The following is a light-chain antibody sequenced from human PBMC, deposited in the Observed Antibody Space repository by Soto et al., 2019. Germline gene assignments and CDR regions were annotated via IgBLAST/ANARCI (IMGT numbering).Light chain of an antibody. CDR2: STS. CDR1: TGPVNSGHY. J-gene: IGLJ2*01. Sequence: QTVVIQEPSLTVSPGGTVTLTCTSSTGPVNSGHYPNWFQQRPGQAPKALIYSTSNKYSWTPDHFSGSLLGGKAALTLSGVQPEDEADYFCLLYFGSAELVFGGGTKLTVL. V-gene: IGLV7-43*01. CDR3: LLYFGSAELV.